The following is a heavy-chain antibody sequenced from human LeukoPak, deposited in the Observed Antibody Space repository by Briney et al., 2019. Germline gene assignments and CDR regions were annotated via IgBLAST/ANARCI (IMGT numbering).Heavy chain of an antibody. CDR3: ARGENSKTYPVSGY. V-gene: IGHV3-30*03. CDR2: ISSDGSAK. Sequence: GGSLRLSCAASGFSFSTYGMHWVRQAPGKGLEWVAVISSDGSAKYYTDSVKGRFTIARDNAKNTLYLQMNSLRAEDTAVYYCARGENSKTYPVSGYWGRGTLVTVSS. J-gene: IGHJ4*02. D-gene: IGHD4-11*01. CDR1: GFSFSTYG.